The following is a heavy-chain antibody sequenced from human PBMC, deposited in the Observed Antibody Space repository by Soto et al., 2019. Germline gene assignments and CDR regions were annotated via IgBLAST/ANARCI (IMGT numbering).Heavy chain of an antibody. J-gene: IGHJ5*02. Sequence: ESGGGVVQPGGSLSLSCATSGFTFTSFTMHWVRQAPGKGLEWIAVMSYDGARTDYADAVKGRFTISRDTSKNTLYLQMNNLRPDDTAMYYCSRARPYGDPTWFDPWGQGTLVTVSS. V-gene: IGHV3-30-3*01. CDR1: GFTFTSFT. D-gene: IGHD4-17*01. CDR2: MSYDGART. CDR3: SRARPYGDPTWFDP.